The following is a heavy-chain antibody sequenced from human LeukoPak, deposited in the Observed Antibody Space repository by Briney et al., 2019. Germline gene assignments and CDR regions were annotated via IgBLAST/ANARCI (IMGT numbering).Heavy chain of an antibody. J-gene: IGHJ6*03. V-gene: IGHV1-8*03. CDR3: ARVFLTPYAFDYYYYMDV. Sequence: ASVKVSCKASGYTFTSYDINWVRQATGQGLEWMGWMNPNSGNTGYAQKFQGRVTITRNTSISTAYMELSSLRSEDTAVYYCARVFLTPYAFDYYYYMDVWGKGTTVTISS. CDR2: MNPNSGNT. CDR1: GYTFTSYD. D-gene: IGHD3-16*01.